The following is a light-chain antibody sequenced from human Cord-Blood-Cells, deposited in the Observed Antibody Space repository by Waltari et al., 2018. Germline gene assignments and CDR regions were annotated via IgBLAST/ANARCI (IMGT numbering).Light chain of an antibody. CDR3: EQDDNLPFT. V-gene: IGKV1-33*01. CDR2: DAS. CDR1: QDISNY. Sequence: DIQITQSPSSLCASVGHRVTITCQASQDISNYLTWYQQTPGKAPKLLIYDASTLETGVPARFSGRGSETDCTFSITSLERQDSATYYCEQDDNLPFTLSPGTKVTIK. J-gene: IGKJ3*01.